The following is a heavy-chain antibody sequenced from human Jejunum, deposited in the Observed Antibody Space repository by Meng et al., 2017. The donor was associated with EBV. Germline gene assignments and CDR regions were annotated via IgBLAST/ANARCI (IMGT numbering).Heavy chain of an antibody. CDR1: GYIFTNYD. Sequence: QVQLVQSGAAGKKPGASMKVSCKASGYIFTNYDISWVRQAPGQGLEWMGWISVKNGEAKYPQNFQGRVTMTTDTTTSTAYMELRSLTSDDTAVYYCARYVPNGSFWYFDFWGRGTLVTVSS. D-gene: IGHD6-13*01. V-gene: IGHV1-18*01. J-gene: IGHJ2*01. CDR3: ARYVPNGSFWYFDF. CDR2: ISVKNGEA.